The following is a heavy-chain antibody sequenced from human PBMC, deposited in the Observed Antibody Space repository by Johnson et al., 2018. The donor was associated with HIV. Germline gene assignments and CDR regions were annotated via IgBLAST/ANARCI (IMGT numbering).Heavy chain of an antibody. V-gene: IGHV3-30*04. Sequence: QVQLMESGGGVVQPGRSLRLSCAASGFTFSTYTLHWVRLAPGKGLEWVAVISYDGSNKYYADSVKGRFTISRDNSKNTLYLQMNSLRAEDTAVYYCTTGQLERRSPNDAFDIWGQGTMVTVSS. D-gene: IGHD1-1*01. CDR1: GFTFSTYT. CDR3: TTGQLERRSPNDAFDI. CDR2: ISYDGSNK. J-gene: IGHJ3*02.